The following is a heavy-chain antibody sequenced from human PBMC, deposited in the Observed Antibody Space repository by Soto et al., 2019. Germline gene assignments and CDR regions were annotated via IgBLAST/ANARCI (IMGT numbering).Heavy chain of an antibody. CDR3: ARELSITGTTGVGGFDY. V-gene: IGHV4-59*01. J-gene: IGHJ4*02. CDR2: IYYSGST. CDR1: GGSISSYY. D-gene: IGHD1-7*01. Sequence: QVQLQESGPGLVKPSETLSLTCTVSGGSISSYYWSWIRQPPGKGLEWIGYIYYSGSTNYNPSLKSRVTISVDTSKNQFSLKLSSVTAADTAVYYCARELSITGTTGVGGFDYWGQGTLVTVSS.